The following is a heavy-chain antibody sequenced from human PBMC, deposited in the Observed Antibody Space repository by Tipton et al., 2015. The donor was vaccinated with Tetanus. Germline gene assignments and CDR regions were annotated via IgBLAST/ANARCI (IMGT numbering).Heavy chain of an antibody. D-gene: IGHD6-13*01. CDR3: ARPGSWYLGMDV. CDR1: GGSISSSSYY. V-gene: IGHV4-39*07. Sequence: TLSLTCTVSGGSISSSSYYWGWIRQPPGKGLEWIGSIYYSGSTYYNPSLKSRVTISVDTSKNQFSLKLSSVTAADTAVYYCARPGSWYLGMDVWGQGTTVTVSS. J-gene: IGHJ6*02. CDR2: IYYSGST.